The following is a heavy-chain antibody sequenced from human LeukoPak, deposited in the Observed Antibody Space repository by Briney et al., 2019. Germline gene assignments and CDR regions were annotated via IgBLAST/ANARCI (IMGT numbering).Heavy chain of an antibody. V-gene: IGHV3-30*18. D-gene: IGHD6-19*01. CDR2: ISYDGSNK. Sequence: GGSLRLSCAASGFTFSSYGMHWVRQAPGKGLEWVAVISYDGSNKYYADSVKGRFTISRDNSKNTLYLQMNSLRAEDTAVYYCAKDLSSAVAGYWGQGTLVTVSS. J-gene: IGHJ4*02. CDR1: GFTFSSYG. CDR3: AKDLSSAVAGY.